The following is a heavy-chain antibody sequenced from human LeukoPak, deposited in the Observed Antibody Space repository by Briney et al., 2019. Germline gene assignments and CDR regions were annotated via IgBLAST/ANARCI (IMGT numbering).Heavy chain of an antibody. CDR1: GYTFTIYG. V-gene: IGHV1-18*01. D-gene: IGHD1-26*01. CDR2: ISAYNGNT. J-gene: IGHJ3*02. CDR3: ARWDLNLDAFDI. Sequence: ASVKVSFKASGYTFTIYGISWVRPAPGQGREWMGWISAYNGNTNYAQKLQGRVTMTTDTSTNTAYMELRSLRSDDTIVYYCARWDLNLDAFDIWGQGTMVTVSS.